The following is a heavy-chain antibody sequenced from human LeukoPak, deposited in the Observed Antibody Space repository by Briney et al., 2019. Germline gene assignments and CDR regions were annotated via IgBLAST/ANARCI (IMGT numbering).Heavy chain of an antibody. CDR2: FDPEDGET. Sequence: ASVKVSCKVSGYTLTELSMHWVRQAPGKGLEWMGGFDPEDGETIYAQKFQGRVTMTEDTSTDTAYMELSSLRSEDTAVYYCATDHGGSYYGGAFDIWGQGTMVTVSS. V-gene: IGHV1-24*01. D-gene: IGHD1-26*01. J-gene: IGHJ3*02. CDR1: GYTLTELS. CDR3: ATDHGGSYYGGAFDI.